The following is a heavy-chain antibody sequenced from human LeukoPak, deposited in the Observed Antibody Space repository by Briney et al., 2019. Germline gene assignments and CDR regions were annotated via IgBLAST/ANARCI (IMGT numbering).Heavy chain of an antibody. V-gene: IGHV5-51*01. CDR2: IYPGDSDT. D-gene: IGHD2-2*01. Sequence: PGEFLKISCKGSGYSFTSYWIAWVRQMPGKGLEWMGIIYPGDSDTRYSPSFQGQVTISVDKSVSAAYLQWSSLKASDTAMYYCASPPTRECSSISCPLSYWGQGTLVTVSS. J-gene: IGHJ4*02. CDR3: ASPPTRECSSISCPLSY. CDR1: GYSFTSYW.